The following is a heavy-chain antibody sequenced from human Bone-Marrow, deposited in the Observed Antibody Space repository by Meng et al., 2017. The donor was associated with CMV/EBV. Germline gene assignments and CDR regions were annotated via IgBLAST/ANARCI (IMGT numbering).Heavy chain of an antibody. J-gene: IGHJ4*02. CDR3: ARDQEWESDY. CDR1: GGSISSSSYY. CDR2: IYHSGTT. Sequence: SETLSLTCTVSGGSISSSSYYWGWIRQPPGKGLEWIGSIYHSGTTYYSPSLKSRVTISVDTSKNQSSLKLNSVTAADTAVYCCARDQEWESDYWGQGTLVTVSS. D-gene: IGHD1-26*01. V-gene: IGHV4-39*07.